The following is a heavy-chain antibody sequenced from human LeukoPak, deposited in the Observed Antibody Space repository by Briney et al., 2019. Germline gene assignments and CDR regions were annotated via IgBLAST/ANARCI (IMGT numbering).Heavy chain of an antibody. CDR1: GFTFSNFW. D-gene: IGHD3-22*01. CDR3: AKFTSISGYLWRDFDY. Sequence: TGGSLRLSCAASGFTFSNFWMHWVRQAPGKGLVWVALIYGDGSFTRYADSVKGRFTISRDNSKNTLYLQMNSLRAEDTAVYYCAKFTSISGYLWRDFDYWGQGTLVTVSS. V-gene: IGHV3-74*01. CDR2: IYGDGSFT. J-gene: IGHJ4*02.